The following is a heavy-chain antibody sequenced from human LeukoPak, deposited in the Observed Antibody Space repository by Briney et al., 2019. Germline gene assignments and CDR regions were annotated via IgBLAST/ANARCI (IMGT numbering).Heavy chain of an antibody. J-gene: IGHJ4*02. CDR2: ISSGSRTI. CDR3: ARESITGHRDFDY. Sequence: GGSLRLSCAASGFTFGSYSMNWVRQAPGKGLEWISYISSGSRTIYYADSVEGRFTVSRDNAKNSLYLQMRCLRAEDTAVYYCARESITGHRDFDYWGQGTLVTVSS. V-gene: IGHV3-48*01. CDR1: GFTFGSYS. D-gene: IGHD1-20*01.